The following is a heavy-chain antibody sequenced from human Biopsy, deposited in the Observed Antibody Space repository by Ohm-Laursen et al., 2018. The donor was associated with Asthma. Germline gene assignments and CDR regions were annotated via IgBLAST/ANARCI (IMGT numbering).Heavy chain of an antibody. V-gene: IGHV3-20*01. CDR3: GRDMGGFGSGWFPVEF. CDR1: GFIFADYG. J-gene: IGHJ4*02. D-gene: IGHD6-19*01. CDR2: INWHGGST. Sequence: SLRLSRAPSGFIFADYGMSWVRQAAGKGLDWVSGINWHGGSTGYADSVKGRITISRDNAKNSLYLQMNSLRAEDTALYHCGRDMGGFGSGWFPVEFWGQGTLVTVSS.